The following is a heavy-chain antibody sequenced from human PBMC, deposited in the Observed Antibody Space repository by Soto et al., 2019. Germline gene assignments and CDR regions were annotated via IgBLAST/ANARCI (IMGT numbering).Heavy chain of an antibody. V-gene: IGHV1-46*01. D-gene: IGHD3-10*01. J-gene: IGHJ4*02. Sequence: ASVKVSSKAPGYTFTSSGMHSVRPAPGQEQEWMGMIKPTGGSTSYAQKFQGRVTMTRDTSANTAYMELSSLRSEDTAVYYCAKDGSTIRGDHSNYKYWGQGTLVTVSS. CDR2: IKPTGGST. CDR3: AKDGSTIRGDHSNYKY. CDR1: GYTFTSSG.